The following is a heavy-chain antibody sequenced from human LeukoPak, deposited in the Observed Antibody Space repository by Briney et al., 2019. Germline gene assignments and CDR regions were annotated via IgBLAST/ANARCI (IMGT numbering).Heavy chain of an antibody. Sequence: GGSLRLSCAVSGFTFSSYAMSWVRQAPGKGLEWVSAISSGGGSTYYADSVKGRFTISRDNSKNTLYLQMNSLRAEDTAGYYCAKVIVSSWSYYYGLDVWGQGTTVTVSS. CDR1: GFTFSSYA. CDR3: AKVIVSSWSYYYGLDV. D-gene: IGHD2-15*01. CDR2: ISSGGGST. V-gene: IGHV3-23*01. J-gene: IGHJ6*02.